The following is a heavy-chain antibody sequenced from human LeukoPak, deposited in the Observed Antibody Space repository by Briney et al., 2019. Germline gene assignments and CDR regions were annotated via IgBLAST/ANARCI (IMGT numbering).Heavy chain of an antibody. Sequence: SETLSLTCTVSGGSISSGGYYWSWIRQHPGKGLEWIGYIYYSGSTYYNPPLKSRVTISVDTSKNQFSLKLSSVTAADTAVYYCARTDSSGYYSYWFDPWGQGTLVTVSS. CDR3: ARTDSSGYYSYWFDP. D-gene: IGHD3-22*01. CDR2: IYYSGST. CDR1: GGSISSGGYY. V-gene: IGHV4-31*03. J-gene: IGHJ5*02.